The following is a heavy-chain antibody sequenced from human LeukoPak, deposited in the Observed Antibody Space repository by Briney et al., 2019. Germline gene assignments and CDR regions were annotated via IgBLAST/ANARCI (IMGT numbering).Heavy chain of an antibody. Sequence: HPGGSLRLSCAASGFTVSSNYMSWVRQAPGKGLEWVSVIYSGGSTYYADSVKGRFTISRHNSKNTLYLQMNSLRAEDTAVYYCARDGYNENSGYYYYGMDVWGQGTTVTASS. D-gene: IGHD5-24*01. J-gene: IGHJ6*02. CDR1: GFTVSSNY. CDR2: IYSGGST. V-gene: IGHV3-53*04. CDR3: ARDGYNENSGYYYYGMDV.